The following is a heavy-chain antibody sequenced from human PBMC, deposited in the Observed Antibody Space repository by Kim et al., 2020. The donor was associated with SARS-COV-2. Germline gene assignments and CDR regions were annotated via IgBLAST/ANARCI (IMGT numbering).Heavy chain of an antibody. D-gene: IGHD6-13*01. J-gene: IGHJ6*02. CDR1: GGSISSYY. Sequence: SETLSLTCTVSGGSISSYYWSWIRQPAGKGLEWIGRIYTSGSTNYNPSLKSRVTMSVDTSKNQFSLKLSSVTAADTAVYYCARFGVAAAGTYYYYYGMDVWGQGTTVTVSS. CDR2: IYTSGST. CDR3: ARFGVAAAGTYYYYYGMDV. V-gene: IGHV4-4*07.